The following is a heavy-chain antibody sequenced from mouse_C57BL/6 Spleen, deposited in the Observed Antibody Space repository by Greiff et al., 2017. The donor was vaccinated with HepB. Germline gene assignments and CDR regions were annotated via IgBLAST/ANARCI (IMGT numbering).Heavy chain of an antibody. CDR3: TVYYGSSSYFDV. Sequence: VQLQQSGAELVRPGASVTLSCKASGYTFTDYEMHWVKQTPVHGLEWIGAIDPETGGTAYNQKFKGKAILTADKSSSTAYMELRSLTSEDSAVYYYTVYYGSSSYFDVWGTGTTVTVSS. V-gene: IGHV1-15*01. J-gene: IGHJ1*03. CDR1: GYTFTDYE. D-gene: IGHD1-1*01. CDR2: IDPETGGT.